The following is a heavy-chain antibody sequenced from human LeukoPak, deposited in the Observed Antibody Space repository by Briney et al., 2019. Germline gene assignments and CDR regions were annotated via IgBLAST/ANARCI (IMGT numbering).Heavy chain of an antibody. CDR2: IYYSRST. V-gene: IGHV4-59*08. D-gene: IGHD4-17*01. CDR1: GGSINSYY. Sequence: PSETLSLTCTVSGGSINSYYWSWLRQAPGKGLDWFGYIYYSRSTNYNPSLKSRVTISVDTSKTQFSLKLSSVTAADTAVYYCARHGDYGDYDYWGQGTLVTVSS. CDR3: ARHGDYGDYDY. J-gene: IGHJ4*02.